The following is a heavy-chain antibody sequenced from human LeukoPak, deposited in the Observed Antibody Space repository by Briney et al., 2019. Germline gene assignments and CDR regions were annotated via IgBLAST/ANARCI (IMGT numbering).Heavy chain of an antibody. CDR2: INPNSGGT. D-gene: IGHD5-12*01. V-gene: IGHV1-2*06. J-gene: IGHJ4*02. CDR1: GYTFTSYD. CDR3: ARAVSGYDFFDY. Sequence: ASVKVSCKASGYTFTSYDINWVRQAPGQGLEWMGRINPNSGGTNYAQKFQGRVTMTRDTSISTAYMELSRLRSDDTAVYYCARAVSGYDFFDYWGQGTLVTVSS.